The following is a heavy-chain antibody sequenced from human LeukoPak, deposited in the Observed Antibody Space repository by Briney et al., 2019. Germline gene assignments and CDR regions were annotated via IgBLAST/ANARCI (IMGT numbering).Heavy chain of an antibody. CDR2: IYHSGST. V-gene: IGHV4-30-2*01. J-gene: IGHJ4*02. CDR3: ARGRYDILTGYYTRAPHFDY. Sequence: SETLSLTCAVSGGSISSGGYSWSWIRQPPGKGLEWIGYIYHSGSTYYNPSLKSRVTISVDRSKNQFSLKLSSVTAADTAVYYCARGRYDILTGYYTRAPHFDYWGQGTLVTVSS. D-gene: IGHD3-9*01. CDR1: GGSISSGGYS.